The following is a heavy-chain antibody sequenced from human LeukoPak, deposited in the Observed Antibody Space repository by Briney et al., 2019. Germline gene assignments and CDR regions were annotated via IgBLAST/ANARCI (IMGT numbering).Heavy chain of an antibody. D-gene: IGHD3-22*01. J-gene: IGHJ4*02. CDR2: ISAYNGNT. CDR1: GYTFTSYG. V-gene: IGHV1-18*01. Sequence: GASVKVSCKASGYTFTSYGISWVRQAPGQGLEWIGWISAYNGNTNYAQKLQGRVIMTTDTSTSTAYMELRSLRSDDTAVYYCARDDYYDSSGYAFDYWGQGTLVTVSS. CDR3: ARDDYYDSSGYAFDY.